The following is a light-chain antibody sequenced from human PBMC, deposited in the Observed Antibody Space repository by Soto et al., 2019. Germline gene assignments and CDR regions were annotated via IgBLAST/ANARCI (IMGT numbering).Light chain of an antibody. CDR3: QQHNNWPPIT. CDR2: GAS. J-gene: IGKJ5*01. CDR1: HIVGSDY. Sequence: EIVLTQFPGTLSLSAGEGATLSCRASHIVGSDYLVWYQQKPGQAPRLLIYGASTRAAGIPDRFSGSGSGTEFTLTISSLQSEDFAVYYCQQHNNWPPITFGQGTRLEIK. V-gene: IGKV3D-15*01.